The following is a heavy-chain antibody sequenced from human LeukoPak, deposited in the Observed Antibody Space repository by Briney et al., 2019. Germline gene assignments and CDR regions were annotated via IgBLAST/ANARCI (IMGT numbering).Heavy chain of an antibody. V-gene: IGHV1-8*02. CDR2: MNPNSGNT. Sequence: ASVKVSCKASGGTFSSYAISWVRQAAGQGLEWMGWMNPNSGNTDYAQKFQGRVTMTRNTSISTAYMELSSLRSEDTAVYYCARGLCSGGSCYSLRFDPWGQGTLVTVSS. J-gene: IGHJ5*02. CDR1: GGTFSSYA. CDR3: ARGLCSGGSCYSLRFDP. D-gene: IGHD2-15*01.